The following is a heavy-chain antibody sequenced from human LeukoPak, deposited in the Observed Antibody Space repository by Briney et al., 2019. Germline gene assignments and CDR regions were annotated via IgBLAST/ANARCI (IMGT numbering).Heavy chain of an antibody. J-gene: IGHJ5*02. CDR2: IRYDGNNK. CDR3: ASLEYSSSSRWFDP. D-gene: IGHD6-6*01. V-gene: IGHV3-30*02. CDR1: GFTFRSYG. Sequence: GGSLRLSCAASGFTFRSYGMHWVRQAPGKGLEWVAFIRYDGNNKYYGDSVKDRFTISRDNSKNTLYLQMNSLRAEDTAVYYCASLEYSSSSRWFDPWGQGTLVTVSS.